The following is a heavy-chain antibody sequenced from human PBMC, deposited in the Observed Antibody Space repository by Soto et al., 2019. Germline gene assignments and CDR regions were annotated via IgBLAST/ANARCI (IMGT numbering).Heavy chain of an antibody. Sequence: ASVKVSCKASGYTFTGYYMHWVRQAPGQGLEWMGWINPNSGGTNYAQKFQGRVTMTRDTSISTAYMELSRLRSDDTAVYYCARDGVNYGSGSYYYYGMDVWGQGTTVTVSS. CDR3: ARDGVNYGSGSYYYYGMDV. V-gene: IGHV1-2*02. J-gene: IGHJ6*02. D-gene: IGHD3-10*01. CDR1: GYTFTGYY. CDR2: INPNSGGT.